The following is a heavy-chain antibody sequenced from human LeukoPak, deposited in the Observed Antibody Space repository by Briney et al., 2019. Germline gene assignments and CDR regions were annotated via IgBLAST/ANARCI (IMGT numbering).Heavy chain of an antibody. CDR2: INHSGST. CDR3: ARGMVYAINYMDV. CDR1: GGSFSGYY. J-gene: IGHJ6*03. V-gene: IGHV4-34*01. D-gene: IGHD2-8*01. Sequence: SSETLSLTCAVYGGSFSGYYWSWIRQPPGKGLEWIGEINHSGSTNYNPSLKSRVTISVDTSKNQFSLKLSSVTAADTAVYYCARGMVYAINYMDVWSKGTTVTVSS.